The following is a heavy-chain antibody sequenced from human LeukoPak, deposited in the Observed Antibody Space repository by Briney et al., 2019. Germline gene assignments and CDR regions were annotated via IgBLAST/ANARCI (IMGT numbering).Heavy chain of an antibody. CDR1: GGSISSSSYY. J-gene: IGHJ4*02. Sequence: PSETLSLTCTVSGGSISSSSYYWGWIRQPPGKGLEWIGSIYYSGSTYYNPSLKSRVTISVDTSKNQFSLKLSSVTAADTAVYYCAAGRVLDDYVWGSYEYWGQGTLVTVSS. CDR2: IYYSGST. CDR3: AAGRVLDDYVWGSYEY. V-gene: IGHV4-39*07. D-gene: IGHD3-16*01.